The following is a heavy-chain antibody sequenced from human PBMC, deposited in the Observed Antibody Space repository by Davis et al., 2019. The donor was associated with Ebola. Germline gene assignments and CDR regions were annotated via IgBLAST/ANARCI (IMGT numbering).Heavy chain of an antibody. D-gene: IGHD1-26*01. V-gene: IGHV3-69-1*01. CDR3: AKDTSNIWFDI. Sequence: GESLKISCAASGFIFSDYYMHWVRQAPGKGLEWVSTLGTSADTYYADSVKGRFTISRDNSKNTLYLQMNGLRVEDTAIYYCAKDTSNIWFDIWGQGTMVTVSS. J-gene: IGHJ3*02. CDR1: GFIFSDYY. CDR2: LGTSADT.